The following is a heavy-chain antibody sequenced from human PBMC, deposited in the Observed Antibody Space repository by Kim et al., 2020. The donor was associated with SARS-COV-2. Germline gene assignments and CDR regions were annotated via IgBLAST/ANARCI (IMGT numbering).Heavy chain of an antibody. D-gene: IGHD3-10*01. J-gene: IGHJ4*02. Sequence: GGSLRLSCAASGFTFSSYAMSWVHQAPGKGLEWVSVIYSGGSSTYYADSVKGRFTISRDNSKNTLYLQMNSLRAEDTAVYYCAKGLLAYYGDEDYWGQGTLVTVSS. CDR3: AKGLLAYYGDEDY. V-gene: IGHV3-23*03. CDR2: IYSGGSST. CDR1: GFTFSSYA.